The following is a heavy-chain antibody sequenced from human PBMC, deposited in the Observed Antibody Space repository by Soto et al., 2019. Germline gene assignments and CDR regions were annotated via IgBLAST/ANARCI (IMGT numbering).Heavy chain of an antibody. D-gene: IGHD3-22*01. Sequence: EVQLVESGGGLVQPGGSLKLSCAASGFTFSGSAMHWVRQASGKGLEWVGRIRSKANSYATAYAASVKGRFTISRDDSKNTAYLQMNGLKAEDTAVYYCTRSGRPYYYDSSGYPYYYYYGMDVWGQGTTVTVSS. V-gene: IGHV3-73*02. CDR1: GFTFSGSA. CDR3: TRSGRPYYYDSSGYPYYYYYGMDV. J-gene: IGHJ6*02. CDR2: IRSKANSYAT.